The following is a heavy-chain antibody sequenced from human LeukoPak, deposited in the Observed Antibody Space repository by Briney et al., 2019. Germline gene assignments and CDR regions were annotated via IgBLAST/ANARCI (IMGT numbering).Heavy chain of an antibody. Sequence: SETLSLTCTVSGGSISSYYWGWIRQPARKGLEWIGRIYTSGSTNYNPSLKSRVTMSVDTSKNQFSLKLSSVTAADTAVYYCARQVDGSGPQYYFDYWGQGTLVTVSS. V-gene: IGHV4-4*07. D-gene: IGHD6-19*01. J-gene: IGHJ4*02. CDR1: GGSISSYY. CDR2: IYTSGST. CDR3: ARQVDGSGPQYYFDY.